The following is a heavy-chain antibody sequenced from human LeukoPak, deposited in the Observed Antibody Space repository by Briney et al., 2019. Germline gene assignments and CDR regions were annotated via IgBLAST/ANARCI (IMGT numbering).Heavy chain of an antibody. CDR1: GGTFSSYA. J-gene: IGHJ6*02. V-gene: IGHV1-69*04. Sequence: VASVKVSCKASGGTFSSYAISWVRQAPGQGLEWMGRIIPILGIANYAQKFQGRVTITADKSTSTAYMELRSLRSDDTAVYYCARDYDFWSGYYYYGMDVWGQGTTVTVSS. D-gene: IGHD3-3*01. CDR3: ARDYDFWSGYYYYGMDV. CDR2: IIPILGIA.